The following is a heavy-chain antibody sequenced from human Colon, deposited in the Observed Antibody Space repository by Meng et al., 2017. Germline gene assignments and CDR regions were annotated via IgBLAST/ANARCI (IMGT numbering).Heavy chain of an antibody. J-gene: IGHJ1*01. V-gene: IGHV4-4*02. Sequence: QVDLQESGPGLVKPSGTLSLTCAVSGGSISSTSWWSWLRQPPGKGLEWIGEISQSGSSNYNPSLKSRVTMSLDKFKNHFFLNLSSVSAADTAVYYCAREDGSIGFTPAGQWGQGTLVTVSS. CDR2: ISQSGSS. D-gene: IGHD1-26*01. CDR3: AREDGSIGFTPAGQ. CDR1: GGSISSTSW.